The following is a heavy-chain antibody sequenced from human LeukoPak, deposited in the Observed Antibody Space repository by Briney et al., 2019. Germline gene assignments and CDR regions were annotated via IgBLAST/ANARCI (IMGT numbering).Heavy chain of an antibody. V-gene: IGHV3-7*01. Sequence: GGSLRLSCAASGFTFGSYSMDWVRQAPGKGLEWVANIKQDGSEKYYVDSVKGRFTISRDNAKNSLYLQMNSLRAEDTAVYYCARVSYHYYDSSGYWEPFDYWGQGTLVTVSS. D-gene: IGHD3-22*01. J-gene: IGHJ4*02. CDR2: IKQDGSEK. CDR3: ARVSYHYYDSSGYWEPFDY. CDR1: GFTFGSYS.